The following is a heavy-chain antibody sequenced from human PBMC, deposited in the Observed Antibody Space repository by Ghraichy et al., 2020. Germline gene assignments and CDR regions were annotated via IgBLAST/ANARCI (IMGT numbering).Heavy chain of an antibody. V-gene: IGHV4-34*01. Sequence: SETLSLTCAVYGGSFSGYYWNWIRQPPGKGLEWIGEINHSGSTNYNPSLKSRVTISVDTSKNQVSLKLSSVTAADTAVYYCAREGQLVHLHYFDYWGQGTLVTVSS. D-gene: IGHD6-6*01. CDR3: AREGQLVHLHYFDY. CDR2: INHSGST. J-gene: IGHJ4*02. CDR1: GGSFSGYY.